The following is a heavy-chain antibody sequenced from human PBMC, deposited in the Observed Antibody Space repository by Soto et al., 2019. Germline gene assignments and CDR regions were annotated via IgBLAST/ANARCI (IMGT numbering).Heavy chain of an antibody. J-gene: IGHJ4*02. CDR3: AIITFGVVRGVDERDDY. D-gene: IGHD3-10*01. CDR2: ISGSGGST. Sequence: GGSLRLSCAASGFTFSSYAMSWVRQAPGKGLEWVSAISGSGGSTYYADSVKGRFTISRDNSKNTLYLQMNSLRAEDTAVYYCAIITFGVVRGVDERDDYWGQGTLVTVSS. CDR1: GFTFSSYA. V-gene: IGHV3-23*01.